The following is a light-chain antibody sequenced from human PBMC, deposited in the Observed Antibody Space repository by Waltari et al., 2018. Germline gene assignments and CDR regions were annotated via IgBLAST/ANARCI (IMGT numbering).Light chain of an antibody. CDR1: QSVGRS. V-gene: IGKV3-20*01. CDR2: GAS. Sequence: EFVLPQSPGPLSFSPGERAPLSCRASQSVGRSLAWYQQIPGQAPRLLIYGASSRATGIPDRFSGSGSGTDFSLTISRLEPEDFAVYFCQHYVRLPATFGQGTKVAI. CDR3: QHYVRLPAT. J-gene: IGKJ1*01.